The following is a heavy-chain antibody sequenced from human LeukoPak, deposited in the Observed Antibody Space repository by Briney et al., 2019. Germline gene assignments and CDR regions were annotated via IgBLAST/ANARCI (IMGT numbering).Heavy chain of an antibody. J-gene: IGHJ4*02. V-gene: IGHV3-23*01. Sequence: GGSLRLSCAASGFTFSSSTMTWVRQTPGKGLGWVSSVASGGGGPSPADSVKGRFIISRAGSKARLFLNLDRRRAADTAIYYCAITGVRDFDSWGQGIVVTVSS. CDR2: VASGGGGP. CDR3: AITGVRDFDS. CDR1: GFTFSSST. D-gene: IGHD4-11*01.